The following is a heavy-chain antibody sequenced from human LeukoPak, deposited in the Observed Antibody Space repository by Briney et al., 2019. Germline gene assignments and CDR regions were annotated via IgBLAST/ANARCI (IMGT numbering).Heavy chain of an antibody. CDR1: GGSISSGGYY. Sequence: SETLSLTCTVSGGSISSGGYYWSWIRQHPGKGLEWIGYIYYSGSTYYNPSLKSRVTISVDTSKNQFSLKLSSVTAADTAVYCCARAGTEYYYGSGSYSGSLDYWGQGTLVTVSS. CDR3: ARAGTEYYYGSGSYSGSLDY. J-gene: IGHJ4*02. CDR2: IYYSGST. V-gene: IGHV4-31*03. D-gene: IGHD3-10*01.